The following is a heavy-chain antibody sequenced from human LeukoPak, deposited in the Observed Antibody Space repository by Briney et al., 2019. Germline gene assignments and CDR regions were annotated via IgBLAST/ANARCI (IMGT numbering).Heavy chain of an antibody. CDR3: ARDSFRGSYSDY. CDR1: GFTFSSYS. Sequence: GGSLRLSCAASGFTFSSYSMNWVRQAPGKGLEWVAAISTTSGNIYYADSVKGRFTISRDNAKNSLYLQMNSLRAGDTAVYYCARDSFRGSYSDYWGQGTLVTVSS. D-gene: IGHD1-26*01. V-gene: IGHV3-21*01. CDR2: ISTTSGNI. J-gene: IGHJ4*02.